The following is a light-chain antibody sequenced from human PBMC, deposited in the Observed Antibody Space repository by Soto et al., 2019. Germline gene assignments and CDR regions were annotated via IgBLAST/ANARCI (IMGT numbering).Light chain of an antibody. V-gene: IGKV1-5*03. CDR3: QQYDRCPYT. CDR2: KAS. Sequence: DIQMTQSPSTLSASVGDTVTITCRASQSLSYWLAWYQQKPGQAPKLLIHKASTLESGVPSRFSGSGSGTEFTLTISSLQHDDFATFYCQQYDRCPYTFGQGTKLEIK. J-gene: IGKJ2*01. CDR1: QSLSYW.